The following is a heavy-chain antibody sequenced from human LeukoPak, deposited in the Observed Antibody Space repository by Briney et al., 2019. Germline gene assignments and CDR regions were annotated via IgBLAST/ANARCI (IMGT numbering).Heavy chain of an antibody. Sequence: GGSLTLSCAASGFTFSSYGMRWVRQAPGKGLEWVAVIWYDGSNKYYADCVRGLFTISRDNSKNTLYLQMNSLRAEDTAVYYCASTSGWYEPIDYWGQGTLVSVPS. CDR3: ASTSGWYEPIDY. V-gene: IGHV3-33*01. J-gene: IGHJ4*02. D-gene: IGHD6-19*01. CDR1: GFTFSSYG. CDR2: IWYDGSNK.